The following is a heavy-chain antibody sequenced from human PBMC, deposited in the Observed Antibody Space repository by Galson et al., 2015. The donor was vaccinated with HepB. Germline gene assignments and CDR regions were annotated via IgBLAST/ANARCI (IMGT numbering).Heavy chain of an antibody. CDR1: GYTFTNHD. CDR3: ARGRYCTSGACPYYFDN. D-gene: IGHD2-8*01. J-gene: IGHJ4*02. Sequence: SVKVSCKASGYTFTNHDINWVRQATGQGLEWMGWMNPDSGNTGYAQKFQGRVTMTRSTSIRTAYMELSSLRSEDTAVYYCARGRYCTSGACPYYFDNWGQGTLVPVSS. CDR2: MNPDSGNT. V-gene: IGHV1-8*01.